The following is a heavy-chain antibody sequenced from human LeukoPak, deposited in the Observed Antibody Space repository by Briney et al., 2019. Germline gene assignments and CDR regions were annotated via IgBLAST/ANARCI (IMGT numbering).Heavy chain of an antibody. D-gene: IGHD5-18*01. V-gene: IGHV3-30*04. CDR3: ARDQRGYSYVSGDY. J-gene: IGHJ4*02. Sequence: GSLRLSCVASGFTFSSYAMHWVRQAPGKGLEWVAVVSYDGSNKYYADSMKGRFTISRDNAKNTLFLQMNSLRPEDTAVYYCARDQRGYSYVSGDYWGQGTLVTVSS. CDR2: VSYDGSNK. CDR1: GFTFSSYA.